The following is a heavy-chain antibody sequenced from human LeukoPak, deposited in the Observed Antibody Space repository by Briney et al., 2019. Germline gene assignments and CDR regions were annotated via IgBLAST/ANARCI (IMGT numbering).Heavy chain of an antibody. J-gene: IGHJ5*02. D-gene: IGHD3-16*01. CDR2: IYYSGST. CDR1: GGSISSSSYY. V-gene: IGHV4-39*07. CDR3: ARDLWQPPHMYNWFDP. Sequence: SETLSLTCTVSGGSISSSSYYWGWIRQPPGKGLEWIGSIYYSGSTYYNPSLKSRVTISVDTSKNQFSLKLSSVTAADTAVYYCARDLWQPPHMYNWFDPWGQGTLVTVSS.